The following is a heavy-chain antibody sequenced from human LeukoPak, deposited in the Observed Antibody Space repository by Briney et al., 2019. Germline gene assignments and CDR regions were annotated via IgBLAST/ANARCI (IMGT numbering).Heavy chain of an antibody. Sequence: SETLSLSCAVYGGTFSGYYWSWVRQTPGKGLEWNGEINPSGSTNYNPSLTSRVTISVDSSKNQFSRKRNSVTAADTAVYYCARGKQWLVRAGFDYWGQGTLVTVSS. CDR3: ARGKQWLVRAGFDY. V-gene: IGHV4-34*01. CDR2: INPSGST. J-gene: IGHJ4*02. CDR1: GGTFSGYY. D-gene: IGHD6-19*01.